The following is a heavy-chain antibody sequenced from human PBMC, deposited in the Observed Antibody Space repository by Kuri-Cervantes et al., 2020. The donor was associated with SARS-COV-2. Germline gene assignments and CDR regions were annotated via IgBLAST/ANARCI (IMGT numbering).Heavy chain of an antibody. CDR3: VVGFFSSRKWDY. D-gene: IGHD2-15*01. CDR1: RDTFTTFG. Sequence: ASVKVSCKASRDTFTTFGFSWVRQAPGQGLEWMGIINPSGSGTRYPQRFQGRVTMTRDTSTSTVYMELSSLTSEDTAVYFCVVGFFSSRKWDYWGQGTLVTVSS. V-gene: IGHV1-46*01. J-gene: IGHJ4*02. CDR2: INPSGSGT.